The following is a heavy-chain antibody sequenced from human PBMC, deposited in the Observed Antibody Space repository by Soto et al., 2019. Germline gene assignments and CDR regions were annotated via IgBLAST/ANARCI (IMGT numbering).Heavy chain of an antibody. D-gene: IGHD6-13*01. CDR2: IIPIFGTA. V-gene: IGHV1-69*06. J-gene: IGHJ6*02. Sequence: QVQLVQSGAEVKKPGSSVKVSCKASGGTFSSYAISWVRQAPGQGLEWMGGIIPIFGTANYAQKFQGRVTITADKSTSTAYMELSSLRSEDTAVYYCASLGYSSTPLYYYGMYVWGQGTTVTFSS. CDR1: GGTFSSYA. CDR3: ASLGYSSTPLYYYGMYV.